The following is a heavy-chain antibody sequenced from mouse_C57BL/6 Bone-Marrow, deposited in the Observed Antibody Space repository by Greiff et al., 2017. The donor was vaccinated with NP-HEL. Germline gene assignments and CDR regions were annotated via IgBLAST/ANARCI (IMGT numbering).Heavy chain of an antibody. CDR2: IDPENGDT. Sequence: EVQLQQSGAELVRPGASVKLSCTASGFNIKDDYMHWVKQRPEQGLEWIGWIDPENGDTEYASKFQGKATITADTSSNTAYLQLSSLTSEDTAVYYCTTNDGSSYPFDYWGQGTTLTVSS. CDR3: TTNDGSSYPFDY. V-gene: IGHV14-4*01. CDR1: GFNIKDDY. J-gene: IGHJ2*01. D-gene: IGHD1-1*01.